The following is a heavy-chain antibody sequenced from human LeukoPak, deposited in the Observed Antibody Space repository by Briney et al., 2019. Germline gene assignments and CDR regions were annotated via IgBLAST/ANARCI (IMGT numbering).Heavy chain of an antibody. V-gene: IGHV1-2*02. D-gene: IGHD4-17*01. CDR2: IFPSSGGP. CDR1: GYTFTGYY. Sequence: ASVKVSCKASGYTFTGYYMHCVRQAPGQGLEWMGWIFPSSGGPRYAQKFQGRVTMTRDTSISTAYMELSSLRSVDTAVYYSARKGEVYCDYDYWGQRTLVTVSS. J-gene: IGHJ4*02. CDR3: ARKGEVYCDYDY.